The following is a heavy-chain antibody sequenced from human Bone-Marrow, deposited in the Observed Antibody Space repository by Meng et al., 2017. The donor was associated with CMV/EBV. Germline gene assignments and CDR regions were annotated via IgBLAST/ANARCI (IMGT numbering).Heavy chain of an antibody. CDR3: ARSLRDAYFDY. V-gene: IGHV3-30*19. Sequence: GGSLRLSCAASGFTFGSYGFHWVRQAPGKGLEWVAVISYDGSNKYYADSVKGRFTISRDNSKNTLYLQMNSLRAEDTAVYYCARSLRDAYFDYWGQGTLVTVSS. CDR2: ISYDGSNK. J-gene: IGHJ4*02. CDR1: GFTFGSYG.